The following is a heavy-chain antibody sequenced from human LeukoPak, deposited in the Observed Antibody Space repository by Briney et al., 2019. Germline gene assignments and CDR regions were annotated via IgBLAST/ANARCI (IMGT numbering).Heavy chain of an antibody. V-gene: IGHV4-59*12. J-gene: IGHJ4*02. CDR2: IYYSGST. CDR3: ARLKYYYGSGSYYQPPDY. CDR1: GGSISSYY. Sequence: SETLSLTCTVSGGSISSYYWSWIRQPPGKGLEWIGYIYYSGSTNYNPSLKSRVTISVDTSKNQFSLKLSSVTAADTAVYYCARLKYYYGSGSYYQPPDYWGQGTLVTVSS. D-gene: IGHD3-10*01.